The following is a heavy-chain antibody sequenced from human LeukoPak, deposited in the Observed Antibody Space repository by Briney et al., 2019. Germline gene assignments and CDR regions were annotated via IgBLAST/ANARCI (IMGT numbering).Heavy chain of an antibody. D-gene: IGHD1-26*01. Sequence: SETLSLTCTVSGGSISSYFWSWVRQPPGKGLEWIGYISYSGSTNYNPSLKSRITISLDTSKNQFSLKLSSVTAADTAVYYCSRRRERRRTDRFDYFDYWGQGALVAVSS. CDR1: GGSISSYF. J-gene: IGHJ4*02. V-gene: IGHV4-59*08. CDR2: ISYSGST. CDR3: SRRRERRRTDRFDYFDY.